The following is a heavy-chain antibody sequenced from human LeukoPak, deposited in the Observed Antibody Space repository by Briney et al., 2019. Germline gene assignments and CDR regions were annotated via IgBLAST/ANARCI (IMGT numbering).Heavy chain of an antibody. Sequence: GGSLGLSCAASGFTFSSYAMSWVRQAPGKGLEWVSAISGSGGSTYYADSVKGRFTISRDNSKNTLYLQMNSLRAEDTAVYYCAKDKAGYYYDSSGYYFDYWGQGTLVTVSS. CDR1: GFTFSSYA. CDR2: ISGSGGST. D-gene: IGHD3-22*01. V-gene: IGHV3-23*01. CDR3: AKDKAGYYYDSSGYYFDY. J-gene: IGHJ4*02.